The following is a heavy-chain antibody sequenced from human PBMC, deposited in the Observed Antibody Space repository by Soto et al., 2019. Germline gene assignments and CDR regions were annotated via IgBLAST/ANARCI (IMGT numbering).Heavy chain of an antibody. CDR3: AKASGGGYSSSWFEFDY. Sequence: GGSLRLSCAASGFTFSSYAMSWVRQAPGKGLEWVSAISGSGGSTYYADSVKGRLTISRDNSKNTLYLQMNSLRAEDTAVYYCAKASGGGYSSSWFEFDYWGQGTLVTVSS. CDR1: GFTFSSYA. J-gene: IGHJ4*02. V-gene: IGHV3-23*01. CDR2: ISGSGGST. D-gene: IGHD6-13*01.